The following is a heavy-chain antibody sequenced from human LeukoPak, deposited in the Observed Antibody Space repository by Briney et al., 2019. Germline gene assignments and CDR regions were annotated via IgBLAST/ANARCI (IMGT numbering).Heavy chain of an antibody. CDR3: ARDPSDVNALDL. Sequence: GASVKVSCKASGYTFTTYYMHWVRQAPGHGIEWMGIVNPSVGSTTYAQGFQGRVTMSSDTSTSTLYMELSSLRSEDTAVYYCARDPSDVNALDLWGQGTMVTVSS. J-gene: IGHJ3*01. CDR1: GYTFTTYY. CDR2: VNPSVGST. V-gene: IGHV1-46*01. D-gene: IGHD2-2*01.